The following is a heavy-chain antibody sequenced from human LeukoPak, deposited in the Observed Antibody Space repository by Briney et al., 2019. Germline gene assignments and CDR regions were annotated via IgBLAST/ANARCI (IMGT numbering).Heavy chain of an antibody. CDR2: TYYRSKWYN. CDR3: ARDPTPYYGSGSPADY. CDR1: GDSISTNSVA. V-gene: IGHV6-1*01. J-gene: IGHJ4*02. Sequence: SQTLSLTCAISGDSISTNSVAWNWIRQSPSRGLEWLGRTYYRSKWYNDYAVSVKGRITIDPDTSRNQFSLQLNSVTPEDTAVYYCARDPTPYYGSGSPADYWGQGTLVTVSS. D-gene: IGHD3-10*01.